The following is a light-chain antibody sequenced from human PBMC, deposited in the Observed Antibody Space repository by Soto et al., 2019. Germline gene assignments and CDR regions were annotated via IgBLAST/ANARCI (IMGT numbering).Light chain of an antibody. V-gene: IGLV2-8*01. Sequence: QSELTQPPSASWSPGQSVTISCTGSSSDVGGYNYVSWYQHHPGKAPKLMIYEVSKRPSGVRDRFSGSKSGNTASLTVSGLQPEDQADYYCSSYAGSNKSVFGTGTKVTVL. CDR1: SSDVGGYNY. J-gene: IGLJ1*01. CDR2: EVS. CDR3: SSYAGSNKSV.